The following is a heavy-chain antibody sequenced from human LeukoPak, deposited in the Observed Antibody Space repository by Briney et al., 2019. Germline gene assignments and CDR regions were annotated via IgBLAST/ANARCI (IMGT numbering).Heavy chain of an antibody. V-gene: IGHV1-69-2*01. J-gene: IGHJ3*02. CDR1: GYTFTDYY. Sequence: GATVKISCKASGYTFTDYYMHWVQQAPGKGLEWMGRVDPEDGETIYAEKFQGRVTITADTSTDTAYMELSSLRSEDTAVYYCATVGTDYGDDAFDIWGQGTMVTVSS. CDR3: ATVGTDYGDDAFDI. CDR2: VDPEDGET. D-gene: IGHD4-17*01.